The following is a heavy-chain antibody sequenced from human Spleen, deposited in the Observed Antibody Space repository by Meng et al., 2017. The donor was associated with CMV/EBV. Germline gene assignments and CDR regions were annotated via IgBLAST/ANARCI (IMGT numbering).Heavy chain of an antibody. D-gene: IGHD4-17*01. CDR2: ISGSGHSP. CDR1: GFSFSSYA. CDR3: AKDLGSNDYGEDY. V-gene: IGHV3-23*01. Sequence: GESLKISCAAPGFSFSSYAMSWIRQAPGKGLEWVSGISGSGHSPYYIDSVRGRFTISRDNSKNTLFLVMNSLRAEDTAVYYCAKDLGSNDYGEDYWGQGTPVTVSS. J-gene: IGHJ4*02.